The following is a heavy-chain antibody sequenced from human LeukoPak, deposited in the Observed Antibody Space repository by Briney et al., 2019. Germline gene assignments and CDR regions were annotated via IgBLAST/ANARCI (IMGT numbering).Heavy chain of an antibody. D-gene: IGHD3-22*01. CDR1: GFTFTSSA. Sequence: SVKVSCKASGFTFTSSAVQWVRQARGQRLEWIGWIVVGSGNTNYAQKFQERVTITRDMSTSTAYMELSSLRSEDTAVYYCARDYVVSGDSSGYYYAPFDYWGQGTLITVSS. CDR2: IVVGSGNT. J-gene: IGHJ4*02. CDR3: ARDYVVSGDSSGYYYAPFDY. V-gene: IGHV1-58*01.